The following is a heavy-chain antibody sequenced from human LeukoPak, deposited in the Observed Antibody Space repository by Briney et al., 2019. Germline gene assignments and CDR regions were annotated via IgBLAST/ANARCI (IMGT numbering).Heavy chain of an antibody. D-gene: IGHD6-6*01. V-gene: IGHV4-59*01. CDR2: IYYSGST. Sequence: SETLSLTCTVSGGSISSYYWSWIRQPQGKGLAWIGYIYYSGSTNYNPSLKSRVTISVDTSKNQFSLKLSSVTAADTAVYYCARGVEYSSSSGLGYWGQGTLVTVSS. CDR1: GGSISSYY. J-gene: IGHJ4*02. CDR3: ARGVEYSSSSGLGY.